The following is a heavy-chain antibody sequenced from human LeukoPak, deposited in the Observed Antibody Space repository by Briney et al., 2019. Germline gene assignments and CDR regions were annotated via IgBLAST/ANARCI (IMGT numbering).Heavy chain of an antibody. V-gene: IGHV5-51*01. Sequence: GESLKISCKGSGYSFTSYWIGWVRQMPGKGLEFMGILYPGDSDTRYSPCFQGQVTLSADKSISTGYLQWSSLKASDTAMYYCARHETGSYFDYWGQGTLVTVSS. J-gene: IGHJ4*02. CDR1: GYSFTSYW. CDR2: LYPGDSDT. CDR3: ARHETGSYFDY.